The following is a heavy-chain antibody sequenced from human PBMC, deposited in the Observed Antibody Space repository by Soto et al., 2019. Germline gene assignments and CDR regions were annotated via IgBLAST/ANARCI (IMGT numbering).Heavy chain of an antibody. J-gene: IGHJ6*02. Sequence: PGXSLKISCKGSGYSFTSYGISXVRQMPGKGLEWMGRIDPSDSYTNYSPSFQGHVTISADKSISTAYLQWSSLKASDTAMYYCARLSSSDRYYYYGMDVWGQGTTVTVSS. CDR3: ARLSSSDRYYYYGMDV. D-gene: IGHD6-13*01. CDR2: IDPSDSYT. CDR1: GYSFTSYG. V-gene: IGHV5-10-1*01.